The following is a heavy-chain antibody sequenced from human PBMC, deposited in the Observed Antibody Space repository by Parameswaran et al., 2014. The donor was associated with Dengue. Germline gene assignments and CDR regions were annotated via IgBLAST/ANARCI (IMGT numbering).Heavy chain of an antibody. CDR3: ARFLVVPAAMSNYYYGMDV. Sequence: SWVRQAPGQGLEWMGWISAYNGNTNYAQKLQGRVTMTTDTSTSTAYMELRSLRSDDTAVYYCARFLVVPAAMSNYYYGMDVWGQGTTVTVS. CDR2: ISAYNGNT. J-gene: IGHJ6*02. D-gene: IGHD2-2*01. V-gene: IGHV1-18*01.